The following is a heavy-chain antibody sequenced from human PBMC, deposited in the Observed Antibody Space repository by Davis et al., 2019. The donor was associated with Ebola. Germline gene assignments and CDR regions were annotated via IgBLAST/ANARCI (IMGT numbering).Heavy chain of an antibody. D-gene: IGHD1-1*01. CDR2: INHSGST. V-gene: IGHV4-34*01. J-gene: IGHJ4*02. Sequence: ESLKISCAASGFTFSSYGMHWVRQPPGKGLEWIGEINHSGSTNYNPSLKSRVTISVDTSKNQFSLKLSSVTAADTAVYYCARGWTFDYWGQGTLVTVSS. CDR1: GFTFSSYG. CDR3: ARGWTFDY.